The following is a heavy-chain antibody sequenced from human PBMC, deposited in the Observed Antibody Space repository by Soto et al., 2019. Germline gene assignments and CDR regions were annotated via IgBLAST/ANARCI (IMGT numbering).Heavy chain of an antibody. V-gene: IGHV3-66*01. J-gene: IGHJ6*04. CDR1: GFTVSSKY. D-gene: IGHD3-22*01. Sequence: GGSLRLSCAASGFTVSSKYMTWVRQAPGKGLEWVSLIQSGGTTYYADSVKGRFTISRDTSENTLHLQMDSLRVEDTAVYYCARDDDLCDSSCCYGFPLDVWGKGTTVTVSS. CDR3: ARDDDLCDSSCCYGFPLDV. CDR2: IQSGGTT.